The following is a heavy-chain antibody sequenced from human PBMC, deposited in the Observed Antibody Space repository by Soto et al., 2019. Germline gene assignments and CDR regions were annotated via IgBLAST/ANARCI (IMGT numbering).Heavy chain of an antibody. V-gene: IGHV4-61*05. D-gene: IGHD2-15*01. CDR1: GGSISSSSYY. CDR2: IYYSGST. CDR3: ARHRCSGGSCYFHDAFDI. Sequence: SETLSLTCTVSGGSISSSSYYWSWIRQPPGKGLEWIGYIYYSGSTNYNPSLKSRVTISVDTSKNQFSLKLSSVTAADTAVYYCARHRCSGGSCYFHDAFDIWGQGTMVTVSS. J-gene: IGHJ3*02.